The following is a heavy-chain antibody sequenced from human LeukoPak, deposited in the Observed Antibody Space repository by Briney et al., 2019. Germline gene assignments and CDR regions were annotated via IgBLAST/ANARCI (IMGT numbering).Heavy chain of an antibody. D-gene: IGHD2-15*01. CDR2: IYYSGST. CDR3: ATDCSGGSCQNEY. V-gene: IGHV4-39*07. Sequence: SETLSLTCTVSGGSISSSSYYWGWIRQPPGKELEWIGSIYYSGSTYYNPSLKSRVTISVDTSKNQFSLKLSSVTAADTAVYYCATDCSGGSCQNEYWGQRTLVTVSS. CDR1: GGSISSSSYY. J-gene: IGHJ4*02.